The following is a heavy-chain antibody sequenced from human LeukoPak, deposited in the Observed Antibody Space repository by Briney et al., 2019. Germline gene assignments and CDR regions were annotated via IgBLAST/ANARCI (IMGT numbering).Heavy chain of an antibody. CDR2: ISYDGSNK. CDR3: ARETGSAVGSTDFDY. CDR1: GFTFSTNA. J-gene: IGHJ4*02. D-gene: IGHD4-17*01. V-gene: IGHV3-30-3*01. Sequence: PGGSLRLSCLTSGFTFSTNAMSWVRQAPGKGLEWVTVISYDGSNKYFADSVKGRFTISRDNSKNTLYLQMNSLRAEDTAVYYCARETGSAVGSTDFDYWGQGTLVTVSS.